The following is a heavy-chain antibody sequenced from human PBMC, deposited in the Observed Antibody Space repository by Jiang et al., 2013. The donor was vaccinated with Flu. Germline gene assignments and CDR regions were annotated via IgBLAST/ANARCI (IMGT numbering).Heavy chain of an antibody. CDR3: ARGRRSPSSYYFDY. D-gene: IGHD6-6*01. Sequence: AQKFQGRVTMTRNTSISTAYMELSSLRSEDTAVYYCARGRRSPSSYYFDYWGQGTLVTVSS. V-gene: IGHV1-8*01. J-gene: IGHJ4*02.